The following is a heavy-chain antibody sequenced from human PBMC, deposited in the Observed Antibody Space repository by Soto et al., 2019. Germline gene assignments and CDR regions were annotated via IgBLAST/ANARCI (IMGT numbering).Heavy chain of an antibody. Sequence: SVKVSCKASGGTFSSYAISWVRQAPGQGLEWMGGIIPIFGTANYAQKFQGRVTITADESTSTAYMELSSLRSEDTAVYYCARGDQAHPNSLLDYWGQGTLVTVSS. CDR3: ARGDQAHPNSLLDY. CDR1: GGTFSSYA. J-gene: IGHJ4*02. D-gene: IGHD5-18*01. V-gene: IGHV1-69*13. CDR2: IIPIFGTA.